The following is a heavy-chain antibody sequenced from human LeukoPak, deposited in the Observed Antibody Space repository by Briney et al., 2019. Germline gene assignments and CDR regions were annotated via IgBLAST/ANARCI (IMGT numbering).Heavy chain of an antibody. CDR1: GFTFSSYA. CDR3: ASPLLGSSWPDY. V-gene: IGHV3-30-3*01. Sequence: GGSLRLSCAASGFTFSSYAMHWVRQAPGKGLEWVAVISYDGSNKYYADSVKGRFTISRDNSKNTLYLQMNSLRAEDTAVYYCASPLLGSSWPDYWGQGTLVTVSS. D-gene: IGHD6-13*01. J-gene: IGHJ4*02. CDR2: ISYDGSNK.